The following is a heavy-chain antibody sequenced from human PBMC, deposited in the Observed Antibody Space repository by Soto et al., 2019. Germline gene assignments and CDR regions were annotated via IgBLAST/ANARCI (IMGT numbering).Heavy chain of an antibody. J-gene: IGHJ6*03. Sequence: ASVKVSCKASGGTFSSYTISWVRQAPGQGLEWMGRIIPILGIANYAQKFQGRVTITADKSTSTAYMELGSLRSEDTAVYYCARDLGCSSTSCHHGHYYYYMDVWGKGTTVTVSS. V-gene: IGHV1-69*04. CDR2: IIPILGIA. CDR1: GGTFSSYT. CDR3: ARDLGCSSTSCHHGHYYYYMDV. D-gene: IGHD2-2*01.